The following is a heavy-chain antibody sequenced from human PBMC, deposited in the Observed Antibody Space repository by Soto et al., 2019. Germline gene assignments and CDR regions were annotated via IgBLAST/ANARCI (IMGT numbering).Heavy chain of an antibody. Sequence: AASRFTLIGYTLNWVRQAPGKGLEWVSYISSSGGTIYYADSVKGRFTISRDNSENTLYLQMNSLRAEDTAVYYCARTCSGGTCSFDYWGQGSLVTVSS. V-gene: IGHV3-48*01. CDR2: ISSSGGTI. CDR1: RFTLIGYT. D-gene: IGHD2-15*01. J-gene: IGHJ4*02. CDR3: ARTCSGGTCSFDY.